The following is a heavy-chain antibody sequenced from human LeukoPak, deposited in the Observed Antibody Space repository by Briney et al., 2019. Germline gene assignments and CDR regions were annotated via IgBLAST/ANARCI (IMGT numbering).Heavy chain of an antibody. J-gene: IGHJ4*02. CDR1: GFTFSSYA. Sequence: GRSLRLSCAASGFTFSSYAMSWVRQAPGKGLEWVSAISGSGGSTYYADSVKGRFTISRDNSKNTLYLQMNSLRAEDTAVYYCAILPRRGYCSSTSCYAVDYWGQGTRVTVSS. V-gene: IGHV3-23*01. CDR2: ISGSGGST. D-gene: IGHD2-2*01. CDR3: AILPRRGYCSSTSCYAVDY.